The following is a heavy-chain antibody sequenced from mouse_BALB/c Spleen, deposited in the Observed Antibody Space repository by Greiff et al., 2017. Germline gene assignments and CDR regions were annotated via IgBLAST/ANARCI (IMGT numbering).Heavy chain of an antibody. D-gene: IGHD2-14*01. CDR1: GYTFTSYW. J-gene: IGHJ2*01. Sequence: VQLQQPGAELVKPGASVKLSCKASGYTFTSYWMHWVKQRPGQGLEWIGEIDPSDSYTNYNQKFKDKATLTVDKSSSTAYMQLSSLTSEDSAVYYCARDYRYGDYWGQGTTLTVSS. CDR3: ARDYRYGDY. V-gene: IGHV1-69*02. CDR2: IDPSDSYT.